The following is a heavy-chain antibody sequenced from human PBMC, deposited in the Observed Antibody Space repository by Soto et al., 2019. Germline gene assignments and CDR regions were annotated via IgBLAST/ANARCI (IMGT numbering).Heavy chain of an antibody. V-gene: IGHV3-23*01. CDR1: GFNFNNYA. CDR2: ISSRGDVT. Sequence: EVQLLESGGGMAQPGGSLRLSCAGSGFNFNNYAMSWVRQAPGKGLEWVSTISSRGDVTYYADAVKGRFTISRDNSKNTLFVQMNSLRAEDAALYYCVKDMTMVRGVLAYFFDYWGQGTLVTVSS. D-gene: IGHD3-10*01. CDR3: VKDMTMVRGVLAYFFDY. J-gene: IGHJ4*02.